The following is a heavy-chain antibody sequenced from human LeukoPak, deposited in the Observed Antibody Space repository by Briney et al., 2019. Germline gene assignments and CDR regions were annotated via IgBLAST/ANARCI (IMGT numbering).Heavy chain of an antibody. Sequence: GGSLRLSCAASGFTFSSYSMNWVRQAPGKGLEWVSSISSSGTYIYYADLVEGRFTISRDNAKNSLYLQMNSLRAEDTAVYYCAELGITMIGGVWGKGTTVTISS. CDR3: AELGITMIGGV. CDR1: GFTFSSYS. J-gene: IGHJ6*04. D-gene: IGHD3-10*02. CDR2: ISSSGTYI. V-gene: IGHV3-21*01.